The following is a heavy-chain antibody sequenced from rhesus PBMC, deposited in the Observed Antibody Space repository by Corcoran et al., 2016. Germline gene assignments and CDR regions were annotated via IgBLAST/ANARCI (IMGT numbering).Heavy chain of an antibody. Sequence: QVKLQQWGEGLVKPSETLSLTFAVYGGSISGYYYWNWIRQAQGKGLEWIGNIDGSRARTNYHPSPKNRLPISKDTSKTPFSLKLNSGTAADPAVYYCARGKVAAAGPADYWGQGVLVTVSS. V-gene: IGHV4-73*01. CDR1: GGSISGYYY. CDR3: ARGKVAAAGPADY. D-gene: IGHD6-31*01. J-gene: IGHJ4*01. CDR2: IDGSRART.